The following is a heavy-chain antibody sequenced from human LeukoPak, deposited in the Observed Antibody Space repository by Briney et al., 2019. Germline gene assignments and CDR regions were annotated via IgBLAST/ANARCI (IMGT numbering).Heavy chain of an antibody. CDR1: GGSISSGEYY. V-gene: IGHV4-30-4*01. CDR3: ARALNGYFYAFDS. D-gene: IGHD2/OR15-2a*01. J-gene: IGHJ4*02. Sequence: PSQTLSLTCTVSGGSISSGEYYWSWIRQPPGKGLEWIGYFSYTGSTYYNPSVKSRVSISVDTSKNQFSLKLTSVTAADTAVYYCARALNGYFYAFDSWGQGTLVTVSS. CDR2: FSYTGST.